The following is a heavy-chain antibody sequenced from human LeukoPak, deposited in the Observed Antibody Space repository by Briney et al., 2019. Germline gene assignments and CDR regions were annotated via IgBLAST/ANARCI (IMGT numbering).Heavy chain of an antibody. V-gene: IGHV1-58*01. CDR3: ARGTVVMVYSIQENWLDP. Sequence: SVKVSCKASGFTFTSSAVQWVRQARGQRLEWIGWIVVGSGNTNYAQKFQGRVTMTTDTSTSTVYMELKSLRSDDTAVYYCARGTVVMVYSIQENWLDPLGPGNPGHRLL. J-gene: IGHJ5*02. CDR1: GFTFTSSA. CDR2: IVVGSGNT. D-gene: IGHD2-8*01.